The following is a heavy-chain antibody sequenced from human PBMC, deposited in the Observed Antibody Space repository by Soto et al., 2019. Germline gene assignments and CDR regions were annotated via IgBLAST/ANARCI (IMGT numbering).Heavy chain of an antibody. J-gene: IGHJ4*02. Sequence: LSLTCTVSGGSISTSSYYWGWIRQPPGKGLEWIGNIDYNGRTFYNPSLKSRVTISVEPSKNQLSLRLSSVTAADTAIYYCAVPYCGGDCYLRTFYFDSWGQGTLVTVSS. CDR2: IDYNGRT. CDR3: AVPYCGGDCYLRTFYFDS. CDR1: GGSISTSSYY. V-gene: IGHV4-39*01. D-gene: IGHD2-21*02.